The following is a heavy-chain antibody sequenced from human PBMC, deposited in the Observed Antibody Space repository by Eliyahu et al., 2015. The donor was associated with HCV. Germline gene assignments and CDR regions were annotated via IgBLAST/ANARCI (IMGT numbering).Heavy chain of an antibody. D-gene: IGHD1-26*01. Sequence: QVQLQESGPGLVRPSETLSLTCTVAGGSIRGFYPTWIRQPPGKGLEWIGYVDYSGTTRSNPSLTSRVTITMDTSRNQFSLRLRSVTAADTALYYYARRVGANWFDTWGQGALVTVSS. CDR2: VDYSGTT. V-gene: IGHV4-59*01. CDR3: ARRVGANWFDT. J-gene: IGHJ5*02. CDR1: GGSIRGFY.